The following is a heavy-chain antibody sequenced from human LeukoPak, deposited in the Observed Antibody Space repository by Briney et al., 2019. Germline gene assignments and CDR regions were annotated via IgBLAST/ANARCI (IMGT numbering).Heavy chain of an antibody. Sequence: ASVKVSCKASGYTFTSYYMHWVRQAPGQGLEWMGWINPNSGGTNYAQKFQGRVTMTRDTSISTAYMELSRLRSDDTAVYYCARERRGYCSGGSCPEAYYYYMDVWGKGTTVTVSS. CDR3: ARERRGYCSGGSCPEAYYYYMDV. CDR2: INPNSGGT. CDR1: GYTFTSYY. V-gene: IGHV1-2*02. D-gene: IGHD2-15*01. J-gene: IGHJ6*03.